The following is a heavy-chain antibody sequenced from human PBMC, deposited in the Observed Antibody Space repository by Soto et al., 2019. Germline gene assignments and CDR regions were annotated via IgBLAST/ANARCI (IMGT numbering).Heavy chain of an antibody. CDR1: GYTFTGYY. CDR3: ARGLVPISSGFPPYFDY. D-gene: IGHD3-22*01. CDR2: INPNSGGT. V-gene: IGHV1-2*04. Sequence: ASVKVSCKASGYTFTGYYMHWVRQAPGQGLEWMGWINPNSGGTNCAQKFQGWVTMTRDTSISTAYMELSRLRSDDTAVYYCARGLVPISSGFPPYFDYWGQGTLVTVSS. J-gene: IGHJ4*02.